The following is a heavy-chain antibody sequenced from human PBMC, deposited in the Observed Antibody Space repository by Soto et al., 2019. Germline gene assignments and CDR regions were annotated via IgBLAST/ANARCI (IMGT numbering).Heavy chain of an antibody. CDR2: ISTYTGNT. CDR1: CYTFTNYD. CDR3: ARGYYYGSGRPTPGGMDV. D-gene: IGHD3-10*01. V-gene: IGHV1-18*01. J-gene: IGHJ6*02. Sequence: QVHLVQSGAEVKKPGASVKVSCKASCYTFTNYDINWVRQAPGQGLEWRGWISTYTGNTNYAQKFQGRVTMTTDTSTNTAYMELRSLRSDDTAVYYCARGYYYGSGRPTPGGMDVWGQGTTVTVSS.